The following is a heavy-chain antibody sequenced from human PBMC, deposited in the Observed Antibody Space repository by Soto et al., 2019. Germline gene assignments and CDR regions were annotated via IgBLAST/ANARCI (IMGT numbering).Heavy chain of an antibody. CDR1: GFTISSYA. Sequence: PGGSLRLSCAASGFTISSYAMSWVRQAPGKGLEWVSAISGSGGSTYYADSVKGRFTISRDNSKNTLYLQMNSLRAEDTAVYYCTKSQQLVRYYYYGMDVWGQGTTVTVSS. CDR3: TKSQQLVRYYYYGMDV. CDR2: ISGSGGST. V-gene: IGHV3-23*01. J-gene: IGHJ6*02. D-gene: IGHD6-13*01.